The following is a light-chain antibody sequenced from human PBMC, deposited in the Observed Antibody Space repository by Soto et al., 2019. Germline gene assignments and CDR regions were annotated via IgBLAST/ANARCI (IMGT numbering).Light chain of an antibody. J-gene: IGKJ1*01. CDR3: LQDYNYPRT. Sequence: AIQMTQSPSSLSASVGDGVTISCRASQGIRRDLAWYQQRPGTVPKLLIFGASSLQSGVPSRFSGSGSGTDFTLTISSLQPEDFATYYCLQDYNYPRTFGQGTKVDIK. V-gene: IGKV1-6*01. CDR1: QGIRRD. CDR2: GAS.